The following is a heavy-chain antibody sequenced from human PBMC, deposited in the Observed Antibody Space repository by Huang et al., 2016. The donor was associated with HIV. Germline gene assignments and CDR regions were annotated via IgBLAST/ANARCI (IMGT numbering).Heavy chain of an antibody. V-gene: IGHV3-23*01. CDR3: AKADSGAAAGSLVDY. D-gene: IGHD6-13*01. CDR2: ITGRGSSS. Sequence: EVQLLESGGGLVQPGGSLRLSCAASGFTFSSYAMSWVRQAPGKGLDGVSSITGRGSSSYYADYVKGRFTISRDNSKNTLYLQMNSLRAEDTAIYYCAKADSGAAAGSLVDYWGQGTLVTVSS. J-gene: IGHJ4*02. CDR1: GFTFSSYA.